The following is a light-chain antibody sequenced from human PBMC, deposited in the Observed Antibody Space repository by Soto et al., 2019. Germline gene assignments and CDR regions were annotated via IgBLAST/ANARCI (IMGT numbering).Light chain of an antibody. V-gene: IGKV1-5*03. J-gene: IGKJ1*01. CDR2: QAS. Sequence: DIQMTQSPSTLSASVGDRVTITCRASQGISSWLAWYQQRPGKAPKLLIYQASSLESGVPSRFSGSGSGTEFTLTISSLQPDDFATYHCQQYSSYPWTVGQGTKVEIK. CDR3: QQYSSYPWT. CDR1: QGISSW.